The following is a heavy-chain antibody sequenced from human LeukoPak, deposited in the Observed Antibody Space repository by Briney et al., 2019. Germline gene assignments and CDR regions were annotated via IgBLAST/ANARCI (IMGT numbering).Heavy chain of an antibody. J-gene: IGHJ4*02. Sequence: KPSETLSLTCTVSGGSISNYYWSWIRQPPGKGLEWIGYIYYSGTTNYNPSLKSRVTISVDTSKNQLSLKLSSVTAADTAVYYCARHGGWMSPLSKWGQGTLVTVSS. CDR2: IYYSGTT. V-gene: IGHV4-59*08. D-gene: IGHD3-16*01. CDR1: GGSISNYY. CDR3: ARHGGWMSPLSK.